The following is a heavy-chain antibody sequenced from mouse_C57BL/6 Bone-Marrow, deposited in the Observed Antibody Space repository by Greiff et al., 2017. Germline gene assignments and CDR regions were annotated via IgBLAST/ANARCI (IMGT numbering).Heavy chain of an antibody. CDR3: ARFDGYPYYFDY. CDR2: ISTYYGDA. V-gene: IGHV1-67*01. D-gene: IGHD2-3*01. CDR1: GYTFTDYA. J-gene: IGHJ2*01. Sequence: QVQLKESGPELVRPGVSVKISCTGSGYTFTDYAMHWVKQSHAKSLARIGVISTYYGDASSNQKFKAKATMTVDKSSSTAYIDLDRLTSEDSAVYYCARFDGYPYYFDYWGQGTTLTVAA.